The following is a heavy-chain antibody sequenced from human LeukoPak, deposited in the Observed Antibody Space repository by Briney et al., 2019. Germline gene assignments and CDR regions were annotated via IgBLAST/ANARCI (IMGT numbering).Heavy chain of an antibody. CDR3: AKDHAGTFDX. CDR1: GFTFSSYG. CDR2: ISYDGSNK. J-gene: IGHJ4*02. V-gene: IGHV3-30*18. D-gene: IGHD1-26*01. Sequence: PGRSLRLSCAASGFTFSSYGMHWVRQAPGKGLEWVAVISYDGSNKYYADSVKGRFTISRDSSKNTLYLQMNSLRAEDTAVYYCAKDHAGTFDXXXXGTLVTVSS.